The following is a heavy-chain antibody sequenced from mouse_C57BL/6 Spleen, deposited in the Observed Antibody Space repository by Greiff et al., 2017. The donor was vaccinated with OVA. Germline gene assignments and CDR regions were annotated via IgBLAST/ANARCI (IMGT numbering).Heavy chain of an antibody. CDR1: GYTFTSYW. D-gene: IGHD4-1*01. Sequence: QVQLQQPGAELVKPGASVKLSCKASGYTFTSYWMHWVKQRPGRGLEWIGRFDPNSGGTKYNEKFKSKATLTVDKPSSTAYMQLSSLTSEDSAVYYCARSSNEYWYFDVWGTGTTVTVSS. J-gene: IGHJ1*03. CDR3: ARSSNEYWYFDV. CDR2: FDPNSGGT. V-gene: IGHV1-72*01.